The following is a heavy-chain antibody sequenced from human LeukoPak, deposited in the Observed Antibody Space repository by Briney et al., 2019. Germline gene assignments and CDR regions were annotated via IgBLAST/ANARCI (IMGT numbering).Heavy chain of an antibody. Sequence: ASVKVSCKASGYTFTGYYMHWVRQAPGQGLEWMGCINPNSGGTNYAQKFQGRVTMTRDTSISTACMELSRLRSDDTAVYYCARELIEQQLSFDYCGQGTLNSVSS. J-gene: IGHJ4*02. CDR3: ARELIEQQLSFDY. CDR1: GYTFTGYY. V-gene: IGHV1-2*02. D-gene: IGHD6-13*01. CDR2: INPNSGGT.